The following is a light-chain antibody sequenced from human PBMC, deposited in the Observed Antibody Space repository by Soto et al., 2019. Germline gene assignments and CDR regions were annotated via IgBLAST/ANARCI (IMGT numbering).Light chain of an antibody. Sequence: DIQMTQSPTSLSASVGDSVSITCRASQSIRSHLNWYQQKPGQAPKLLIYAASSLQSGVLSRFSGSGSGQDFTLTIRGLQQEYFATYYLQQSSGSRDCAFGQGTQVESK. CDR1: QSIRSH. V-gene: IGKV1-39*01. CDR2: AAS. CDR3: QQSSGSRDCA. J-gene: IGKJ1*01.